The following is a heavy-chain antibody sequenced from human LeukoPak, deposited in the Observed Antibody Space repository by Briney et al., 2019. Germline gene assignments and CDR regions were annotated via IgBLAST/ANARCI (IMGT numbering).Heavy chain of an antibody. J-gene: IGHJ3*02. CDR1: GGTFSSYA. CDR3: ARAVRGNGAFDI. Sequence: SVTVSCKASGGTFSSYAISWVRQAPGQGLEWMGRTIPILGIANYAQKFQGRVTITADKSTSTAYMELSSLRSEDTAVYYCARAVRGNGAFDIWGQGTMVTVSS. V-gene: IGHV1-69*04. D-gene: IGHD3-10*01. CDR2: TIPILGIA.